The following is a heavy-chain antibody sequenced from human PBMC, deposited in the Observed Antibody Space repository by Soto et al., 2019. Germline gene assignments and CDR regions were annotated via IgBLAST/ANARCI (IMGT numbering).Heavy chain of an antibody. CDR1: GFTFSSYW. CDR3: ARESAGYDLIETLLDY. J-gene: IGHJ4*02. V-gene: IGHV3-74*01. Sequence: GGSLRLSCAASGFTFSSYWMHWVRQAPGKGLVWVSRINSDGSSTSYADSVKGRFTTSRDNAKNTLYLQMNSLRAEDTAVYYCARESAGYDLIETLLDYWGQGTLVTVSS. D-gene: IGHD5-12*01. CDR2: INSDGSST.